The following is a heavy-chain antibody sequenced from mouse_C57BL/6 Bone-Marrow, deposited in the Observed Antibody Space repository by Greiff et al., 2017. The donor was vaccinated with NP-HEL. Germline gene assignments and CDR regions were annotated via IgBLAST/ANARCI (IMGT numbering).Heavy chain of an antibody. CDR3: ARPPNYDGSSYYWYFDV. J-gene: IGHJ1*03. D-gene: IGHD1-1*01. CDR2: ISNGGGST. Sequence: EVQGVESGGGLVQPGGSLKLSCAASGFTFSDYYMYWVRQTPEKRLEWVAYISNGGGSTYYPDTVQGRFTISIDNAKNTRYLQMSRLKSEDTAMYYCARPPNYDGSSYYWYFDVWRTGTTVTVSS. V-gene: IGHV5-12*01. CDR1: GFTFSDYY.